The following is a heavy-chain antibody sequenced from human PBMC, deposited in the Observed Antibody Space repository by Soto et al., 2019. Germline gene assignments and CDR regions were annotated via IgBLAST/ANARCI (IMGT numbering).Heavy chain of an antibody. D-gene: IGHD2-8*01. CDR3: ARGDSTDCSNGVCSFFYNHDMDV. CDR2: INPKSGGT. J-gene: IGHJ6*02. CDR1: GYSFTDYH. Sequence: ASVKVSCKSSGYSFTDYHIHWVRQAPGQGLEWLGRINPKSGGTSTAQKFQGWVTLTTDTSISTASMELTRLTSDDTAIYYCARGDSTDCSNGVCSFFYNHDMDVWGQGTTVTVSS. V-gene: IGHV1-2*04.